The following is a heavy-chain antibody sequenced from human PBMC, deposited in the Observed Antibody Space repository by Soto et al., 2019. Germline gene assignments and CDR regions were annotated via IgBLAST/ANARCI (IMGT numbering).Heavy chain of an antibody. V-gene: IGHV4-39*01. CDR1: GGSISSSSHY. J-gene: IGHJ4*02. Sequence: QLQLQESGPGLVKPSETLSLTCTVSGGSISSSSHYWAWIRQPPGKRLEWIGSNYYSGSTYYNPSLSSGLTLSIDTSMNQFSLRLTSVTAVDTAVYFCASQDGGTHDSWGQGTLVTVSS. CDR2: NYYSGST. CDR3: ASQDGGTHDS. D-gene: IGHD2-15*01.